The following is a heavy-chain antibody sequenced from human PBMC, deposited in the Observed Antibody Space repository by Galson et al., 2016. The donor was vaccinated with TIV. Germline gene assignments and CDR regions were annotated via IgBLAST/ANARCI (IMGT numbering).Heavy chain of an antibody. CDR3: ARDCTSTTCRLYYYGMAV. CDR2: IDHSGIK. J-gene: IGHJ6*02. D-gene: IGHD2-2*01. Sequence: ETLSLTCTVSGFSISSGYYWGWVRQSPRKGLEWIGNIDHSGIKYYNPSFKSRITISVDTSKNHISLPLHSVTAADTAVYYCARDCTSTTCRLYYYGMAVWGPGTTVIVSS. CDR1: GFSISSGYY. V-gene: IGHV4-38-2*02.